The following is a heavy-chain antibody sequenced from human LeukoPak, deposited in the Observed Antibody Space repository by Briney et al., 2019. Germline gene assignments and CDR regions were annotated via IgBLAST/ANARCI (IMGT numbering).Heavy chain of an antibody. CDR3: ARPPSTITSPYYYYGMDV. V-gene: IGHV3-9*01. CDR1: GFTFDDYA. J-gene: IGHJ6*02. Sequence: GGSLRLSCAASGFTFDDYAMPWVRQAPGKGLEWVSGISWNSGSIGYADSVKGRFTISRDNDKNSLYLQMNSLRAEDTAVYYCARPPSTITSPYYYYGMDVWGQGTTVTVSS. D-gene: IGHD3-16*01. CDR2: ISWNSGSI.